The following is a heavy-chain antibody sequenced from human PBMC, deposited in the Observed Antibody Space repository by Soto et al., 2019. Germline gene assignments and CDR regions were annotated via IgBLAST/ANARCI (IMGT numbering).Heavy chain of an antibody. CDR1: GFTVSSNY. CDR2: LYSGGST. J-gene: IGHJ4*02. V-gene: IGHV3-53*01. Sequence: EVQLVESGGGLIQPGGSLRLSCAASGFTVSSNYMNWVRQAPGKGLEWVSVLYSGGSTYYADYVKGRFTISRDNSKNTLYLQMNSLRAEDTAVYYCAWATVAGRRFDYWGQGTLVTVSS. CDR3: AWATVAGRRFDY. D-gene: IGHD6-19*01.